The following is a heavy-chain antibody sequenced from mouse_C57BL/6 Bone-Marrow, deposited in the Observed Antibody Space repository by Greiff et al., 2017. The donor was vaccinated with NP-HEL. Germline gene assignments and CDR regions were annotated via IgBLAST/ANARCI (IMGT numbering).Heavy chain of an antibody. J-gene: IGHJ3*01. CDR3: ARDLDDGYYLFAY. D-gene: IGHD2-3*01. V-gene: IGHV5-4*01. CDR2: ISDGGSYT. CDR1: GFTFSSYA. Sequence: EVKLMESGGGLVKPGGSLKLSCAASGFTFSSYAMSWVRQTPEKRLEWVATISDGGSYTYYPDNVKGRFTISRDNAKNNLYLQMSHLKSEDTAMYYCARDLDDGYYLFAYWGQGTLVTVSA.